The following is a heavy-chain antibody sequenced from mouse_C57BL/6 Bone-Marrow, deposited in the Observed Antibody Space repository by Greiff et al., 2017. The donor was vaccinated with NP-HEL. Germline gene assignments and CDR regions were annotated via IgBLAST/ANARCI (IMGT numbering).Heavy chain of an antibody. CDR2: ISSGSSTI. J-gene: IGHJ1*03. V-gene: IGHV5-17*01. Sequence: EVQLQQSGGGLVKPGGSLKLSCAASGFTFSDYGMHWVRQAPEKGLEWVAYISSGSSTIYYVDTVKGRFTISRDNAKNTLFLQMTSLRSEDTAMYYCARMGDWYFDVWGTGTTVTVSS. CDR3: ARMGDWYFDV. CDR1: GFTFSDYG.